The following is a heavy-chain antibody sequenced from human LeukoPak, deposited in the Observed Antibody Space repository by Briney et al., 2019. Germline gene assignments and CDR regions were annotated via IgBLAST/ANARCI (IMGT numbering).Heavy chain of an antibody. Sequence: ASVKVSCKASGYTFTSYDINWVRQATGQGLEWMGWMNPNSGGTNYAQKFQGWVTMTRDTSISTAYMELSRLRSDGTAVYYCARGTYTDNTGYYYDWGQGTLVTVSS. V-gene: IGHV1-2*04. CDR2: MNPNSGGT. CDR3: ARGTYTDNTGYYYD. CDR1: GYTFTSYD. J-gene: IGHJ4*02. D-gene: IGHD3-22*01.